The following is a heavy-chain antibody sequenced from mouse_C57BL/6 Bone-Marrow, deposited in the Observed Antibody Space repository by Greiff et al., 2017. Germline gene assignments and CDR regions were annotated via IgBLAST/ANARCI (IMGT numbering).Heavy chain of an antibody. CDR2: IRNKANGYTT. J-gene: IGHJ3*01. Sequence: EVQGVESGGGLVQPGGSLSLSCAASGFTFTDYYMSWVRQPPGKALEWLGFIRNKANGYTTEYSASVKGRFTISRDNSQSILYLQMNALRAEDSATYYCARSFITTVVPFAYWGQGTLVTVSA. D-gene: IGHD1-1*01. CDR3: ARSFITTVVPFAY. CDR1: GFTFTDYY. V-gene: IGHV7-3*01.